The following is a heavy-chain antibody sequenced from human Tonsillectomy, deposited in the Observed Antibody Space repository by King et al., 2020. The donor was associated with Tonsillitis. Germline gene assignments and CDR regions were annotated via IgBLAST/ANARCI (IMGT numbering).Heavy chain of an antibody. CDR2: IGSITTVT. J-gene: IGHJ6*02. CDR1: GFTFTDYY. Sequence: VQLVESGGGLVKPGASLRLSCAASGFTFTDYYMSWIRQAPGKGLEWVAHIGSITTVTYYADSLKGRFTLSRDKAKNSVSLQMNSLRVEDTAVYFCARHHRLYGMDVWGQGTTVTVSS. V-gene: IGHV3-11*01. CDR3: ARHHRLYGMDV.